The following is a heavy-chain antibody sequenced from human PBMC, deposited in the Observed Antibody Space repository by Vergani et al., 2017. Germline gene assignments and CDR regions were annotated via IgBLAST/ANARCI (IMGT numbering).Heavy chain of an antibody. CDR2: ISSSSSYI. V-gene: IGHV3-21*04. D-gene: IGHD3-16*02. Sequence: EVQLVESGGGLVKPGGSLRLSCAASGFTFSSYSMNWVRQAPGKGLEWVSSISSSSSYIYYADSVKGRFTISRDNAKNSLYLQMNSLRAEDTAVYYCARGHTGTPYDYVWGNYRFGAFDIWGQGTMVTVSS. CDR3: ARGHTGTPYDYVWGNYRFGAFDI. J-gene: IGHJ3*02. CDR1: GFTFSSYS.